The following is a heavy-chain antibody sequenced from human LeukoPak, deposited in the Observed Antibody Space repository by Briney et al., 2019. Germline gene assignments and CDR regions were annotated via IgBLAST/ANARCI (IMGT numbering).Heavy chain of an antibody. CDR3: ARGGQGYYDYVWGSYRYFDY. CDR2: INHSGST. D-gene: IGHD3-16*02. Sequence: KPSETLSLTCAVYGGSFSGYYWSWIRQPPGRGLEWIGEINHSGSTNYNPSLKSRVTISVDTSKNQFFMKLSSVPAADTAVYYCARGGQGYYDYVWGSYRYFDYWGQGTLVTVSS. CDR1: GGSFSGYY. J-gene: IGHJ4*02. V-gene: IGHV4-34*01.